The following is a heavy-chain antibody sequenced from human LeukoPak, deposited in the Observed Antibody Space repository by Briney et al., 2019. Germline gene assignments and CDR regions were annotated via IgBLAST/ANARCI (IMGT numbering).Heavy chain of an antibody. J-gene: IGHJ3*02. CDR3: ARGLDAFDI. V-gene: IGHV4-34*01. CDR1: GGSFSGYY. Sequence: SETLSLTCAVYGGSFSGYYWSWIRQPPGKGLEWIGEINHSGSTNYNTSLKSRVTISVDTSKNQFSLMLSSVTAAATAVYYCARGLDAFDICGRRTMVTVSS. CDR2: INHSGST.